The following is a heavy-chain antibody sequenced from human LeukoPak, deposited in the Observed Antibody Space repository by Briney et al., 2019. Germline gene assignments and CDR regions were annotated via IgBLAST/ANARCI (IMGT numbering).Heavy chain of an antibody. CDR3: ARGSFYRNSYYYYINV. CDR2: IYTSGST. V-gene: IGHV4-4*07. D-gene: IGHD5/OR15-5a*01. CDR1: GGSIINDY. Sequence: PSETLSLTCNVSGGSIINDYWSWIRQPAGKGLEWIGRIYTSGSTNYNPSLKSRVTISVDKSKNQLSLKLRSVTAADTAVYYCARGSFYRNSYYYYINVWGTGTTVTVSS. J-gene: IGHJ6*03.